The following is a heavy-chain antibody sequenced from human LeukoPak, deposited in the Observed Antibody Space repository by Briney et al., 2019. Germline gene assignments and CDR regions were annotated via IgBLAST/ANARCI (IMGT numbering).Heavy chain of an antibody. CDR3: ARLIVVVPAAHYP. D-gene: IGHD2-2*01. CDR1: GGSFSGYY. J-gene: IGHJ5*02. V-gene: IGHV4-34*01. Sequence: SETLSLTCAVYGGSFSGYYWSWIRQPPGKGLGWIGEINHSGSTNYNPSLKSRVTISVDASKNQFSLKLSSVTAADTAVYYCARLIVVVPAAHYPCGQGTLVTVSS. CDR2: INHSGST.